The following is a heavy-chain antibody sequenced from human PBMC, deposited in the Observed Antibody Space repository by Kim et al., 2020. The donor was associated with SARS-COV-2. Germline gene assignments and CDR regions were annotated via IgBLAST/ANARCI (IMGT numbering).Heavy chain of an antibody. J-gene: IGHJ4*02. V-gene: IGHV4-34*01. D-gene: IGHD6-13*01. Sequence: YNPSLKSRVTISVDTSKNQFSLKLSSVTAADTAVYYCARGGYSSSWSIDYWGQGTLVTVSS. CDR3: ARGGYSSSWSIDY.